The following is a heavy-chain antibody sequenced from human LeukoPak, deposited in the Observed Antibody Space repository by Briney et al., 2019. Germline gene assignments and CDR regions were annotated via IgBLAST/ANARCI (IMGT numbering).Heavy chain of an antibody. CDR2: ISYDGSNK. CDR1: GFTFSSYA. V-gene: IGHV3-30*04. CDR3: AKLTTS. Sequence: RGSLRLSCAASGFTFSSYAMHWVRQAPGKGLEWVAVISYDGSNKYYADSVKGRFTISRDNSNNTLYLQMNSLRAEDTAVYYCAKLTTSWGQGTLVTVSS. J-gene: IGHJ4*02. D-gene: IGHD4-11*01.